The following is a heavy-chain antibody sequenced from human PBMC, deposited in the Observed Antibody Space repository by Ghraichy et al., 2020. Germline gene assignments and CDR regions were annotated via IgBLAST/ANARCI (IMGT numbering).Heavy chain of an antibody. J-gene: IGHJ2*01. CDR1: GGSISSSSYY. CDR2: IYYSGST. V-gene: IGHV4-39*01. CDR3: ARPLSCWLSDGYNWDCWYVDL. Sequence: SETLSLTCTVSGGSISSSSYYWGWIRQPPGKGLEWIGSIYYSGSTYYNPSLKSRVPISVDTSKNQFSLKLSSVTAADTAVYYCARPLSCWLSDGYNWDCWYVDLWGRGTLVTVSS. D-gene: IGHD5-24*01.